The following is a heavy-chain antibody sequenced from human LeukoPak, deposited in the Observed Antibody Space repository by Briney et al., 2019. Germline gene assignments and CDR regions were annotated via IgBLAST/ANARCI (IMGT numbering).Heavy chain of an antibody. V-gene: IGHV4-61*02. CDR2: IYTSGST. CDR3: ARVQLVGATLPTY. Sequence: SETLSLTCTVSGGSISSGSYYWSWIRQPAGKGLEWIGRIYTSGSTNYNPSLKSRVTISVDTSKNQFSLKLSSVTAADTAVYYCARVQLVGATLPTYWGQGTLVTVSS. D-gene: IGHD1-26*01. CDR1: GGSISSGSYY. J-gene: IGHJ4*02.